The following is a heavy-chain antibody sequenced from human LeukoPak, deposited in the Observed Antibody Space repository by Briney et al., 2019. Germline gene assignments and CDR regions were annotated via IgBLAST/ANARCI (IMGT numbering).Heavy chain of an antibody. V-gene: IGHV4-59*01. CDR3: ARWSRSTSASDL. D-gene: IGHD1-14*01. Sequence: PSETLSLTFTVSGGSIGTFYGSWVRQSPEGGWGWVGYIFYSGYTNYNPSLKSRVTVSLDTSKNQFSLKLNSVTAPATAVYYCARWSRSTSASDLWGRRTLLTASS. CDR1: GGSIGTFY. J-gene: IGHJ2*01. CDR2: IFYSGYT.